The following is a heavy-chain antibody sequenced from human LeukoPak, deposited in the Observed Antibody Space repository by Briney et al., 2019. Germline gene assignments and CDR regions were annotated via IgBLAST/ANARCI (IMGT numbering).Heavy chain of an antibody. CDR2: IKSKTDGGTT. D-gene: IGHD6-13*01. CDR3: TTDRSSSCYYYYGMDV. Sequence: GGSLRLSCAASGFTFSNAWMNWVRQAPGKGLEWVGRIKSKTDGGTTDYAAHVRGRFTISRDDSKNTLYLQVNSLKTEDTAVYYCTTDRSSSCYYYYGMDVWGQGTTVTVSS. J-gene: IGHJ6*02. V-gene: IGHV3-15*07. CDR1: GFTFSNAW.